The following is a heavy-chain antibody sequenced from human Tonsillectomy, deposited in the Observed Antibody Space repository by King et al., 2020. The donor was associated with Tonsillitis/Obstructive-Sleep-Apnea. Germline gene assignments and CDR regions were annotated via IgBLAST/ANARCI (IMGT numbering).Heavy chain of an antibody. CDR2: IYPGDSDT. V-gene: IGHV5-51*01. D-gene: IGHD6-6*01. Sequence: QLVQSGAEVKKPGESLKISCKGSGYSFTSYRIGWVRQMPGKGLVWMGIIYPGDSDTIYSPSFQGQVTTSADKSISTAYLQWSSLKASDTAMYYCARHAVPQLVRGHYYYYMDVWGKGTTVTVSS. CDR3: ARHAVPQLVRGHYYYYMDV. J-gene: IGHJ6*03. CDR1: GYSFTSYR.